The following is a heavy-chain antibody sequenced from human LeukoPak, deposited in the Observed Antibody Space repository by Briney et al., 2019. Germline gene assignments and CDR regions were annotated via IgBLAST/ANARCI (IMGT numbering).Heavy chain of an antibody. CDR1: GGTFSSYA. J-gene: IGHJ6*03. CDR2: IIPIFGTA. V-gene: IGHV1-69*05. D-gene: IGHD3-16*01. Sequence: GASVSVSCKASGGTFSSYAMSWVRQAPGQGLEWMGGIIPIFGTANYAQKFQGRVTITTDKSTSTAYMELSSLRSEDTAVYYCARINWGRSYPMDVWGKGTTVTVSS. CDR3: ARINWGRSYPMDV.